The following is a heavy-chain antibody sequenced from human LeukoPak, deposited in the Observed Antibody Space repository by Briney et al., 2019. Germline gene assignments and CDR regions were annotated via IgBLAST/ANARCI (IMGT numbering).Heavy chain of an antibody. CDR1: GFTFSSYA. CDR3: AKNREYTSPLGDYFDY. V-gene: IGHV3-23*01. D-gene: IGHD2/OR15-2a*01. CDR2: ISGSGGST. J-gene: IGHJ4*02. Sequence: GGSLRLSCAASGFTFSSYAMSWVRQAPGKGLEWVSAISGSGGSTYYADSVKGRFTISRDNSKNTLYLQMNSLRAEDTAVYYCAKNREYTSPLGDYFDYWGQGTLVTVSS.